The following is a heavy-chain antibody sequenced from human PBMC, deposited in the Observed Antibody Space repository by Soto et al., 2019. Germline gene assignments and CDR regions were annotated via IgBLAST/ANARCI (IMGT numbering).Heavy chain of an antibody. J-gene: IGHJ3*02. CDR1: GGTFSSYA. CDR3: ARESPTYYYDSSGYYVEAFDI. Sequence: SVKVSCKASGGTFSSYAISWVRQAPGQGLEWMGGIIPIFGTANYAQKFQGRVTITADESTSTAYMELSSLRSEDTAVYYCARESPTYYYDSSGYYVEAFDIWGQGTMVTVSS. D-gene: IGHD3-22*01. V-gene: IGHV1-69*13. CDR2: IIPIFGTA.